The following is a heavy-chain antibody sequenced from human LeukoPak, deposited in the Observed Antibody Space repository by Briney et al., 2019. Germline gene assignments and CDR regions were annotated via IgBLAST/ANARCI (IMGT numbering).Heavy chain of an antibody. D-gene: IGHD3-10*01. CDR1: GGSFSSYY. CDR2: IYTSGST. V-gene: IGHV4-4*07. J-gene: IGHJ4*02. CDR3: ARVVSDGSGSYYPDY. Sequence: PSETLSLTCTVSGGSFSSYYWSWIRQPAGKGLEWIGRIYTSGSTNYNPSLKSRVTMSVDTSKNQFSLKLSSVTAADTAVYYCARVVSDGSGSYYPDYWGQGTLVTVSS.